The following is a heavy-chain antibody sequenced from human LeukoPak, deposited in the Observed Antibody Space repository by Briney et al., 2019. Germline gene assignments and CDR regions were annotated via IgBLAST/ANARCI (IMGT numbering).Heavy chain of an antibody. Sequence: PGGSLRLSCAASGFPFDDYAMHWVRQAPGKGLEWVSGISWNSGSIGYADSVKGRFTISRDNAKNSLYLQMNSLRAEDTALYYCAKDITASPVGATFGVWGQGTLVTVSS. V-gene: IGHV3-9*01. CDR3: AKDITASPVGATFGV. CDR2: ISWNSGSI. D-gene: IGHD1-26*01. J-gene: IGHJ4*02. CDR1: GFPFDDYA.